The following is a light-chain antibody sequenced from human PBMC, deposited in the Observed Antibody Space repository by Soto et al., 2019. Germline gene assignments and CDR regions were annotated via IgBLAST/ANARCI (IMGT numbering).Light chain of an antibody. J-gene: IGKJ2*01. CDR3: QQYSSSLPHT. Sequence: DIVLTQSPGTLSLSPGERATLSCKASETVSGNYLAWLQQKPGQAPRLLIYGASYRATGIPDRFSGSGSGTVFTLTISRLETEDFAVYFCQQYSSSLPHTFGQGTKLEIK. V-gene: IGKV3-20*01. CDR2: GAS. CDR1: ETVSGNY.